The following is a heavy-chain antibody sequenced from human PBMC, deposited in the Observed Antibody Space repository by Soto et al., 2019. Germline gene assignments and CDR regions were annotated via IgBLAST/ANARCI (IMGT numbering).Heavy chain of an antibody. CDR1: GGSFSGYY. Sequence: SETLSLTCAVYGGSFSGYYWSWIRQPPGKGLEWIGEINHSGSTNYNPSLKSRVTISVDTSKNQFSLKLSSVTAADTAVYYCASLGYCTNGVCYDQGTVGYWGQGTLVTVSS. CDR3: ASLGYCTNGVCYDQGTVGY. J-gene: IGHJ4*02. CDR2: INHSGST. D-gene: IGHD2-8*01. V-gene: IGHV4-34*01.